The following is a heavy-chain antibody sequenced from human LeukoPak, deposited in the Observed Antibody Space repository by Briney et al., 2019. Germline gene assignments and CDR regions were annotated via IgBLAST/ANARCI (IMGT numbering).Heavy chain of an antibody. J-gene: IGHJ6*03. V-gene: IGHV4-59*01. CDR2: VDHTGST. Sequence: SETLSLTCSVSDDSITMYYWTWIRQPPGKGLEWIGYVDHTGSTNFNPSLNGRVSISRDTTKNVFSLRLRSVTAADTAVYFCARGRVSSSTWYNTYYYYFYMDVWGKGTTVTVSS. D-gene: IGHD1-1*01. CDR1: DDSITMYY. CDR3: ARGRVSSSTWYNTYYYYFYMDV.